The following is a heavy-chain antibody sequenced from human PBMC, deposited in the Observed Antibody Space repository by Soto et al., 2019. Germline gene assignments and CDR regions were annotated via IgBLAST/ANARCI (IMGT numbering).Heavy chain of an antibody. Sequence: QLQLQESGSGLVRPSQTLSLTCAVSGGSISSGGYSWNWIRQPPGKGLEWIGYIYHSRSTLYNPSLNSRVTISVDKSKNQFSLKLTSVTAADTAVYYCARDQLEGNWFDPWGQGTLVTVSS. J-gene: IGHJ5*02. CDR2: IYHSRST. CDR1: GGSISSGGYS. V-gene: IGHV4-30-2*01. D-gene: IGHD1-1*01. CDR3: ARDQLEGNWFDP.